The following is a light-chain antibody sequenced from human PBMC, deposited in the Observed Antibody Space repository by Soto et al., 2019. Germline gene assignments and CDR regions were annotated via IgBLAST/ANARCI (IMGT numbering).Light chain of an antibody. CDR2: GNN. CDR1: SSNIGAGYD. CDR3: QSYDSSLGGLV. Sequence: QSVLTQPPSVSGAPGQRVTISCTGSSSNIGAGYDVHWYQQLPGTAPKLLMYGNNIRPSGVPDRFATSKSGTTASLDIAELQAEDEDDYYCQSYDSSLGGLVFGRGTKLTVL. V-gene: IGLV1-40*01. J-gene: IGLJ2*01.